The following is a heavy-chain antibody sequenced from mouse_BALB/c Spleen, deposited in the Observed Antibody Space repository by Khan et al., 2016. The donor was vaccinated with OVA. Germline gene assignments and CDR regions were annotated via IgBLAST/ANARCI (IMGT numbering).Heavy chain of an antibody. CDR3: ARGNYYGYYFDY. V-gene: IGHV3-2*02. J-gene: IGHJ2*01. CDR2: ISYSDST. Sequence: EVELVESGPGLVKPSQSLSLTCTVTGYSITSNYAWNWIRQFPGNKLEWMGYISYSDSTSYNPSLKSRISITRDTSQNQFFLQLNSVTTEDTATYYCARGNYYGYYFDYGGQGITLTVSS. CDR1: GYSITSNYA. D-gene: IGHD1-1*01.